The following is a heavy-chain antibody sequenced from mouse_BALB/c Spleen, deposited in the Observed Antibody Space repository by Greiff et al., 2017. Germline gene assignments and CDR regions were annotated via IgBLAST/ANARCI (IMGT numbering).Heavy chain of an antibody. CDR3: ARSACGSSYWYFDV. CDR1: GYTFTSYV. J-gene: IGHJ1*01. V-gene: IGHV1-14*01. CDR2: INPYNDGT. Sequence: VQLQQSGPELVKPGASVKMSCKASGYTFTSYVMHWVKQKPGQGLEWIGYINPYNDGTKYNEKFKGKATLTSDKSSSTAYMELSSLTSEASAVYYCARSACGSSYWYFDVRGAGTTVTVSS. D-gene: IGHD1-1*01.